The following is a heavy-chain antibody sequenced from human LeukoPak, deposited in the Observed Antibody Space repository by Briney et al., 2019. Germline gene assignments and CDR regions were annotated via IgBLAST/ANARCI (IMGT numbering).Heavy chain of an antibody. Sequence: GSLRLSCAASGFTFYTYGMHRVRQAPGKGLEYVSGIGPDGGTTYYAKSVKGRFTISRDNSKSMVYLQMGSLTADDMAVYYCARGAQLTDYWGQGTLVTVSS. CDR2: IGPDGGTT. D-gene: IGHD4/OR15-4a*01. J-gene: IGHJ4*02. V-gene: IGHV3-64*01. CDR3: ARGAQLTDY. CDR1: GFTFYTYG.